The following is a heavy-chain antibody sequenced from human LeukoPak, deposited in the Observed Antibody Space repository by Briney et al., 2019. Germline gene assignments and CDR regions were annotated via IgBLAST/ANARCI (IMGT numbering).Heavy chain of an antibody. CDR2: IRYDGSNK. CDR1: GFTFSSYG. D-gene: IGHD5-12*01. J-gene: IGHJ6*03. V-gene: IGHV3-30*02. Sequence: GGSLRLSCAASGFTFSSYGMHWVRQAPGKGLEWVAFIRYDGSNKYYADSVKGRFTISRDNSKNTLYLQMNSLRSEDTAVYYCAREGGGYSGYDWDYYYYMDVWGKGTTVTVSS. CDR3: AREGGGYSGYDWDYYYYMDV.